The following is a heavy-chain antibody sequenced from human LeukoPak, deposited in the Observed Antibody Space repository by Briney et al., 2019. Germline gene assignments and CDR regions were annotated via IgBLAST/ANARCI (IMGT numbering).Heavy chain of an antibody. J-gene: IGHJ6*03. CDR2: IYPGDSDS. V-gene: IGHV5-51*01. D-gene: IGHD6-13*01. Sequence: GESLKICCKGSGYSFTSYWIGWVRQMPGKGLEWMGIIYPGDSDSRYSPSFQGQVTISADKTINTAYLQWSSLKASDSATYYCARHLARSCWSGQDYHYLDVWGKGTTVTVSS. CDR1: GYSFTSYW. CDR3: ARHLARSCWSGQDYHYLDV.